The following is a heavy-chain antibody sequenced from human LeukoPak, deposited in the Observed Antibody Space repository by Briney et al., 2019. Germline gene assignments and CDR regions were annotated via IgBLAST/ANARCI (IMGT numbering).Heavy chain of an antibody. CDR2: IYYSGST. Sequence: SETLSLTCTVSGGSISSYYWSWIRQPPRKGLEWIGYIYYSGSTNYNPSLKSRVTISVDTSKNQFSLKLTSVTAADTAVYYCARVTSGRSLDYWGQGTLVTVSS. V-gene: IGHV4-59*01. J-gene: IGHJ4*02. CDR1: GGSISSYY. D-gene: IGHD3-10*01. CDR3: ARVTSGRSLDY.